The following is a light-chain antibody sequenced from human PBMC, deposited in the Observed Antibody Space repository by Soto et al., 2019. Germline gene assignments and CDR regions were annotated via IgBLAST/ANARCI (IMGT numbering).Light chain of an antibody. CDR3: NSYTSSSALYL. J-gene: IGLJ1*01. Sequence: SVLTQPASVSGSPGQSITISCTGTSSDVGGYNYVSWYQQHPGKAPKLMIFDVSNRPSGVSNRFSGSKSGNTASLTISGLQAEDEADYYCNSYTSSSALYLFGTGTKVTVL. CDR2: DVS. CDR1: SSDVGGYNY. V-gene: IGLV2-14*01.